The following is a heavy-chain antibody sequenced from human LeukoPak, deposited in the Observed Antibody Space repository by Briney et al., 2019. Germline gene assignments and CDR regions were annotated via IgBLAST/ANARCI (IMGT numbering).Heavy chain of an antibody. J-gene: IGHJ4*02. CDR2: ISWDGGST. V-gene: IGHV3-43*01. D-gene: IGHD3-9*01. Sequence: PGGSLRLSCAASGFTFDDYTMHWVRQAPGKGLEWVSLISWDGGSTYYADSVKGRFTISRDNSKNSLYLQMNSLRVEDTAVYFCAREGKAYDISTGAPLFDYWGQGTLVTVSS. CDR3: AREGKAYDISTGAPLFDY. CDR1: GFTFDDYT.